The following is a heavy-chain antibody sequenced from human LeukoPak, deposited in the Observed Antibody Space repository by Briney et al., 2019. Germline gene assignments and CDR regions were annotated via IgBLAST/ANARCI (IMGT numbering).Heavy chain of an antibody. CDR1: GYTFTSYG. D-gene: IGHD5-24*01. CDR2: ISAYNGNT. CDR3: ARDGGRWLQQDTN. V-gene: IGHV1-18*01. Sequence: ASVKVSCKPSGYTFTSYGISWVRQAPAQGLEWMGWISAYNGNTNYAQKLQGRVTMTRDMSTSTVYMELSSLRSEDTAVYCCARDGGRWLQQDTNWGQGTLVTVSS. J-gene: IGHJ4*02.